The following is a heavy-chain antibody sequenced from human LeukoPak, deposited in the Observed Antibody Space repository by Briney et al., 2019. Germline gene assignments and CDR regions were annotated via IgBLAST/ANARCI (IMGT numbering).Heavy chain of an antibody. CDR3: ARVYSWAFDI. CDR1: GGSISSYY. D-gene: IGHD2-21*01. CDR2: LYYSGSS. Sequence: KPSETLPLTCTVSGGSISSYYWSWIRQPPGKGLEWIGYLYYSGSSNYNPSLKSRVTISVDTSKNQFSLKLSSVTAADTAVYYCARVYSWAFDIWGQGTMVTFSS. J-gene: IGHJ3*02. V-gene: IGHV4-59*01.